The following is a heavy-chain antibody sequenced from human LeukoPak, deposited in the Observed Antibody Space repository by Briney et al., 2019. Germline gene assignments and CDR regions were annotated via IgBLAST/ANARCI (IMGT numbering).Heavy chain of an antibody. Sequence: ASVKVSCKASGYTFTSYAMNWVRQAPGQGLEWMGWINTNTGNPTYAQGFTGRFVFSLDTSVSTAYLQISSLKAEDTAVYYCARCSSKLPIGPDAYENPFDPWGQGTLVTVSS. V-gene: IGHV7-4-1*02. CDR2: INTNTGNP. CDR1: GYTFTSYA. CDR3: ARCSSKLPIGPDAYENPFDP. D-gene: IGHD2-2*01. J-gene: IGHJ5*02.